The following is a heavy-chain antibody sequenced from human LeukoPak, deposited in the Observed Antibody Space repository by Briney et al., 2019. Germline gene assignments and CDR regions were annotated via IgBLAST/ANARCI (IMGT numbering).Heavy chain of an antibody. J-gene: IGHJ4*02. CDR1: GYTFTGYY. CDR3: ARVLGYNWNFDLVSFDY. Sequence: GASVKVSCKASGYTFTGYYMHWVRQAPGQGLEWMGRINPNSGGTNYAQKFQGRVTMTRDTSISTAYMELSRLRSDDTAVYYCARVLGYNWNFDLVSFDYWGQGTLVTVSS. D-gene: IGHD1-7*01. CDR2: INPNSGGT. V-gene: IGHV1-2*06.